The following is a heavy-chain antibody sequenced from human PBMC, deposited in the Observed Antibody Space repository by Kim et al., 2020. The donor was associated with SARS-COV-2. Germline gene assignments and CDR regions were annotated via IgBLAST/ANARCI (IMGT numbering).Heavy chain of an antibody. CDR2: MYYSGYT. CDR3: ARHDIPVTDRAGTFDF. D-gene: IGHD6-19*01. Sequence: SETLSLTCIVSGDSISTTTHYWAWIRQPPGKGLEWIGSMYYSGYTYYNPSLKSRITISVDTSKKQFSLRLNSVTAADTAIYYCARHDIPVTDRAGTFDFWRQGALVTVSS. V-gene: IGHV4-39*01. CDR1: GDSISTTTHY. J-gene: IGHJ4*02.